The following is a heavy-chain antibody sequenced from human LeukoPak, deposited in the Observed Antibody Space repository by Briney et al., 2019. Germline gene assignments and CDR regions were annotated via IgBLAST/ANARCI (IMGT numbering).Heavy chain of an antibody. CDR1: GFTFTTYG. CDR2: IGGSGVRT. CDR3: ARAEPSPNTLIRGAIDY. J-gene: IGHJ4*02. D-gene: IGHD3-10*01. Sequence: GGSLRLSCSASGFTFTTYGMNWVRQAPGKGLEWVSGIGGSGVRTYYADSVKGRFTISRDNSRNTVYLQMKSLRDEDTAVYYCARAEPSPNTLIRGAIDYWGQGTLVTVSS. V-gene: IGHV3-23*01.